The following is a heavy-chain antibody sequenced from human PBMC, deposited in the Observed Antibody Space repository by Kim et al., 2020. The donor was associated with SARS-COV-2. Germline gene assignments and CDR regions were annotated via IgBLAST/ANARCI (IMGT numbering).Heavy chain of an antibody. V-gene: IGHV3-21*01. J-gene: IGHJ4*02. CDR1: GFTFSSYS. CDR3: ASGITMVRGRGAMDYFDY. D-gene: IGHD3-10*01. CDR2: ISSSSSYI. Sequence: GGSLRLSCAASGFTFSSYSMNWVRQAPGKGLEWVSSISSSSSYIYYADSVKGRFTISRDNAKNSLYLQMNSLRAEDTAVYYCASGITMVRGRGAMDYFDYWGQGTLVTVSS.